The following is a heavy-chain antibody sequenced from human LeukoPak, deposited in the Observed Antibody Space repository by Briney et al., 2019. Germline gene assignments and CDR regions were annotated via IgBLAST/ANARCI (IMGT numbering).Heavy chain of an antibody. J-gene: IGHJ4*02. CDR2: INHSGST. CDR1: GGSFSGYY. CDR3: ARGQAQLGGLRL. D-gene: IGHD6-6*01. V-gene: IGHV4-34*01. Sequence: PSETLSLTCAVCGGSFSGYYWSWIRQPPGKGLEWIGEINHSGSTNYNPSLKSRVTISVDTSKNQFSLKLSSVTAADTAVYYCARGQAQLGGLRLWGQGTLVTVSS.